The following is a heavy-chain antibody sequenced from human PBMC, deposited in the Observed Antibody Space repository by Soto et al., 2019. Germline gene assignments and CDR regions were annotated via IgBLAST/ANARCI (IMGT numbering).Heavy chain of an antibody. CDR2: INPNSGGT. CDR3: ARDLNPIAAHDAFDI. J-gene: IGHJ3*02. CDR1: GYTFTGYY. Sequence: QVQLVQSGAEVKKPGASVKVSCKASGYTFTGYYMHWVXXXXXXGLEWMGWINPNSGGTNYAQKFQGWVTMTRDTSISTAYMELSRLRSDDTAVYYCARDLNPIAAHDAFDIWGQGTMVTVSS. D-gene: IGHD6-13*01. V-gene: IGHV1-2*04.